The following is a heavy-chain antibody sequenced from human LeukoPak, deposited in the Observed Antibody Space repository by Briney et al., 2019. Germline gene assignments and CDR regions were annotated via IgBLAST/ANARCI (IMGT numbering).Heavy chain of an antibody. Sequence: SETLSLTCAVYGGSFSGYYWSWIRQPPGKGLEWIGEINHSGSTNYNPSLKSRVTISVDTSKNQFSLKLSSVTAADTAVYYCARYDILGYYFDYWGQGTLVTVSS. CDR3: ARYDILGYYFDY. V-gene: IGHV4-34*01. CDR2: INHSGST. D-gene: IGHD3-9*01. CDR1: GGSFSGYY. J-gene: IGHJ4*02.